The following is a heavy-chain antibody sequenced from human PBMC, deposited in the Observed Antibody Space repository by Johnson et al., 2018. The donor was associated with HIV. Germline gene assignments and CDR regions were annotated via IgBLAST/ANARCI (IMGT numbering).Heavy chain of an antibody. V-gene: IGHV3-11*04. J-gene: IGHJ3*01. D-gene: IGHD4-17*01. CDR2: ISSSGSSV. CDR3: ARDATPWGGAYVGYAFDL. Sequence: VQLVESGGGVVQPGGSLRLSCAASGFTFSDYYMSWIRQAPGKGLEWVSYISSSGSSVYYTDSVKGRVTISRDNTKNSLHLQMNSLRAEDTAVYYCARDATPWGGAYVGYAFDLWGQG. CDR1: GFTFSDYY.